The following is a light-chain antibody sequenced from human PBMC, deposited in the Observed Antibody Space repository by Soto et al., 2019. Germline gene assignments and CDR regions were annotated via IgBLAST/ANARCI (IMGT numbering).Light chain of an antibody. CDR2: WAS. CDR1: RSVLYKSNNKNH. CDR3: QQYFDVPFT. V-gene: IGKV4-1*01. J-gene: IGKJ4*01. Sequence: IVMTQSPDSLAVSLGKRATMNCKCSRSVLYKSNNKNHLAWYQQKPGQPPQLIIYWASTRESGVPERFSGSGSGTDFTLTISSLEAEDVAFYWCQQYFDVPFTFGGGTKVDIK.